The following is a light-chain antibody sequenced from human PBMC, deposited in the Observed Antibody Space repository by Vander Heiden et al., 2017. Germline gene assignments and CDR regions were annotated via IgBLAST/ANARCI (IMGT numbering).Light chain of an antibody. J-gene: IGKJ1*01. CDR1: QSVLYSSNSKNY. Sequence: DTVMIQSPDSLAVSLGERATINCKSSQSVLYSSNSKNYLAWYQQKPGQPPKLLIYWASTRESGVPDRFSGSGSGTDFTLTINSLQAEDVAVYYCQQYYSTPWTFGQGTKVEIK. CDR2: WAS. V-gene: IGKV4-1*01. CDR3: QQYYSTPWT.